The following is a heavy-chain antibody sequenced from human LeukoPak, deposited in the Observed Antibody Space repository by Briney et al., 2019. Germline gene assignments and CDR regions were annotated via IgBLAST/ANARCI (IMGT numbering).Heavy chain of an antibody. CDR1: GYTFTNYY. J-gene: IGHJ4*02. V-gene: IGHV1-2*06. CDR3: ARVNSSSWIYYFDY. CDR2: INPNSGGT. D-gene: IGHD6-13*01. Sequence: ASVKVSCKTSGYTFTNYYIHWVRQAPGQGLEWMGRINPNSGGTNYAQKFQGRVTMTRDTSISTAYMELSRLRSDDTAVYYCARVNSSSWIYYFDYWGQGTLVTVSS.